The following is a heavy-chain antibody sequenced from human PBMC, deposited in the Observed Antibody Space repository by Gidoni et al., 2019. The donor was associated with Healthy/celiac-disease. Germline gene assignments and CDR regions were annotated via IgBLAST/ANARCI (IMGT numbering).Heavy chain of an antibody. V-gene: IGHV3-48*02. J-gene: IGHJ6*02. CDR1: GFPFSRYS. CDR2: ISSSSSTI. CDR3: AREDYYGSGSHYYGMDV. Sequence: EVQLVESGGGLVQPGGSLGISCAASGFPFSRYSMNWVRQAPGKWLEWVSYISSSSSTIYYADSVKGRFTISRDNAKNSLYLQMNSLRDEDTAVYYCAREDYYGSGSHYYGMDVWGQGTTVTVSS. D-gene: IGHD3-10*01.